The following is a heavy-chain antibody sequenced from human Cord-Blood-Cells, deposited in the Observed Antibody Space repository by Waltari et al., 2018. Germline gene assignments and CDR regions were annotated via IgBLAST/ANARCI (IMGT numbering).Heavy chain of an antibody. CDR3: AGTEDDSSNWFRFDP. CDR1: GYTFTRHY. Sequence: QVQLVQSGAEVKKPGASVKVSCKASGYTFTRHYMHWVRQAPGQGLEWMGIINPSGGSTSYAQKFQGRVTMTRDTSTSTVYMELSSLRSEDTAVYYCAGTEDDSSNWFRFDPWGQGTLVTVSS. V-gene: IGHV1-46*01. J-gene: IGHJ5*02. D-gene: IGHD3-22*01. CDR2: INPSGGST.